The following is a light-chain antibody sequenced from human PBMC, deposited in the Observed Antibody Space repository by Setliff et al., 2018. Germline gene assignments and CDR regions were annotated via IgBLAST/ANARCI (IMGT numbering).Light chain of an antibody. J-gene: IGLJ1*01. CDR2: DVS. V-gene: IGLV2-14*03. CDR3: SSYTSSSTYV. CDR1: SSDVGSYDL. Sequence: QSVLTQPASVSGSPGQSITISCSGTSSDVGSYDLVSWYQQHPGKAPKLIIYDVSNRPSGVSDRFSGSKAGNTASLTISGLQAGDEADYYCSSYTSSSTYVFGTGTKGTVL.